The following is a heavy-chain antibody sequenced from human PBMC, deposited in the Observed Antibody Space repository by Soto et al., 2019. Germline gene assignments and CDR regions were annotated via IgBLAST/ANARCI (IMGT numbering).Heavy chain of an antibody. CDR3: ARHGGSHYLSRGYHYALDY. CDR1: GYIFRNNW. V-gene: IGHV5-10-1*01. D-gene: IGHD3-22*01. J-gene: IGHJ4*02. CDR2: IDLTDSYT. Sequence: GESLKISCKGSGYIFRNNWITWVRQMPGKGLEWMGRIDLTDSYTSYSPSFQGHVSFSADKSINTTYLHFSSLRASDTAVYYCARHGGSHYLSRGYHYALDYWGQGTQVTVSS.